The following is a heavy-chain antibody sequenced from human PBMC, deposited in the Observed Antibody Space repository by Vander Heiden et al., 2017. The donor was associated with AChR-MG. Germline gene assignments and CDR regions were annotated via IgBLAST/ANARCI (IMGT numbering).Heavy chain of an antibody. Sequence: EVQLVESGGGLVQPGGSLRLSCAASGFTFSSYWMSWVRQAPGKGLEWVANIKQDGSEKYYVDSVKGRFTISRDNAKNSLYLQMNSLRAEDTAVYYCARGGRGYSYGYDYYDSSGYTDYWGQGTLVTVSS. V-gene: IGHV3-7*03. CDR1: GFTFSSYW. D-gene: IGHD3-22*01. J-gene: IGHJ4*02. CDR2: IKQDGSEK. CDR3: ARGGRGYSYGYDYYDSSGYTDY.